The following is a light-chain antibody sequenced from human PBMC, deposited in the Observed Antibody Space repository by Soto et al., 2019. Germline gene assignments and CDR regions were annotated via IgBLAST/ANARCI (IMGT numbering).Light chain of an antibody. CDR1: QGISNN. CDR2: VAS. CDR3: QYLNSFPLT. V-gene: IGKV1-9*01. J-gene: IGKJ4*01. Sequence: IPLTQSPSSLSASVGDRVTITCRASQGISNNLAWYQQKPGKAPKLLIYVASTLQGGVPSRFSGSGSGTDFSLTISSLQPEDVATYYCQYLNSFPLTFGGGTKVEIK.